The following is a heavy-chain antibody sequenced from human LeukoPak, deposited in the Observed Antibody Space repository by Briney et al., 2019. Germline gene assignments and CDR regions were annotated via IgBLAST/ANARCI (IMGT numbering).Heavy chain of an antibody. J-gene: IGHJ3*02. CDR1: GYTFTSYG. CDR3: ARILVGATSDAFDI. V-gene: IGHV1-8*03. Sequence: ASVKVSCKASGYTFTSYGISWVRQAPGQGLEWMGIINPSGGSTSYAQKFQGRVTITRNTSISTAYMELSSPRSEDTAVYYCARILVGATSDAFDIWGQGTMVTVSS. D-gene: IGHD1-26*01. CDR2: INPSGGST.